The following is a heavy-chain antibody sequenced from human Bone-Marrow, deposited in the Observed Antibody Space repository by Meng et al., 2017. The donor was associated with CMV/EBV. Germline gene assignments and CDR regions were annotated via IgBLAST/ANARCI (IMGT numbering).Heavy chain of an antibody. Sequence: SGEGVGWIRQPPGRALEWLALIYWNDDKNYSPSLNNRLTITKDTYRNQVVLTMTNVDPADTATYYCAHSRQYYDYVWGNYRKIFDSWGLGALVTVSS. CDR3: AHSRQYYDYVWGNYRKIFDS. CDR2: IYWNDDK. J-gene: IGHJ4*02. V-gene: IGHV2-5*01. CDR1: SGEG. D-gene: IGHD3-16*02.